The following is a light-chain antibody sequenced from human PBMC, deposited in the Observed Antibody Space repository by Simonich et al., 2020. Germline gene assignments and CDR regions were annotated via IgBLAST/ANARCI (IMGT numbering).Light chain of an antibody. J-gene: IGKJ4*01. CDR1: QSVSSSY. V-gene: IGKV3D-20*01. CDR2: DAS. Sequence: EIVLTQSPGTLSLSPGERATLSCRASQSVSSSYLAWYQQKPGLAPRLLIYDASSRATGIPTRFSGSGSGTDFTLTISRLEPEDFAVYYCQQYGSSPLTFGGGTKVEIK. CDR3: QQYGSSPLT.